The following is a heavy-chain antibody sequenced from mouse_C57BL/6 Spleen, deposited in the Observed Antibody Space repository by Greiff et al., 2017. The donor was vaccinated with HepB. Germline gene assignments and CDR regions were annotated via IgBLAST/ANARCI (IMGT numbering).Heavy chain of an antibody. V-gene: IGHV1-7*01. D-gene: IGHD3-2*02. CDR2: INPSSGYT. J-gene: IGHJ3*01. CDR1: GYTFTSYW. CDR3: AIDSSGPRFAY. Sequence: QVHVKQSGAELAKPGASVKLSCKASGYTFTSYWMHWVKQRPGQGLEWIGYINPSSGYTKYNQKFKDKATLTADKSSSTAYMQLSSLTYEDSAVYYCAIDSSGPRFAYWGQGTLVTVSA.